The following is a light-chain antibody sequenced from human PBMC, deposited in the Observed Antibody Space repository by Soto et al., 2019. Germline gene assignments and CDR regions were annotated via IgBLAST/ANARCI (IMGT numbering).Light chain of an antibody. J-gene: IGKJ4*01. CDR3: QQYNIYPLT. CDR1: QSINSY. V-gene: IGKV1D-16*01. CDR2: DAS. Sequence: DVQMTQSPSSLSASVGDRVTITCRASQSINSYLAWYQQKPGKAPKPLIYDASSLQSGVPSRFSGSASGTDFTLTISSLQPEDSATYYCQQYNIYPLTFGGGTKVEIK.